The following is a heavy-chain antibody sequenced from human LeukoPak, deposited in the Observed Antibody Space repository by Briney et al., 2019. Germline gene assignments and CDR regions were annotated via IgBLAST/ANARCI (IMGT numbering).Heavy chain of an antibody. V-gene: IGHV3-21*01. CDR3: ASSPNFSEAFDN. Sequence: GGSLRLSCAASGFTFSTYSMNWVRRAPGKGLEWVSSISSRGSYIQYADSVRGRFTLSRDNAKNSLSLQMNSLRAEDTALYYCASSPNFSEAFDNWGRGTLVIVSS. D-gene: IGHD2-8*01. J-gene: IGHJ4*02. CDR1: GFTFSTYS. CDR2: ISSRGSYI.